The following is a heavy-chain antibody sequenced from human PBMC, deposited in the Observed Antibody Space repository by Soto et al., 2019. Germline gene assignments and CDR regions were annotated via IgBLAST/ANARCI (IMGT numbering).Heavy chain of an antibody. CDR2: SYYSGST. V-gene: IGHV4-31*03. D-gene: IGHD2-2*01. J-gene: IGHJ6*02. CDR1: GGSISSGGYY. CDR3: ARDPISTSSYGMDV. Sequence: QVQLQESGPGLVKPSQTLSLTCTVSGGSISSGGYYWSWIRQHPGKGLEWIGYSYYSGSTYYNPSLKSRVTISVDTSKNQFSLKLSSVTAADTAVYYCARDPISTSSYGMDVWGQGTTVTVSS.